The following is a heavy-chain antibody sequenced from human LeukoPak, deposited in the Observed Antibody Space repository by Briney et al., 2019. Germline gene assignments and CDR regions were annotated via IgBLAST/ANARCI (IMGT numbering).Heavy chain of an antibody. CDR1: GYSFTSYW. V-gene: IGHV5-10-1*01. D-gene: IGHD2-21*02. CDR3: AKDPSVVVTATLDY. CDR2: IDPSDSYT. Sequence: GESLKISCKGSGYSFTSYWISWVRQMPGKGLEWMGRIDPSDSYTNYSPSFQGHVTISADKSISTAYLQWSSLKASDTAMYYCAKDPSVVVTATLDYWGQGTLVTVSS. J-gene: IGHJ4*02.